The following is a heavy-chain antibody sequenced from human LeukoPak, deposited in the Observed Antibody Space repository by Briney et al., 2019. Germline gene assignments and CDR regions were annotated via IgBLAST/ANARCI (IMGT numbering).Heavy chain of an antibody. Sequence: SETLSLTCTVSGGSISSFYWSWIRQPPGKGLEWIGYIYHSGSTYYNPSLKSRVTISVDRSKNQFSLKLSSVTAADTAVYYCAREGLIPAADAFDIWGQGTMVTVSS. J-gene: IGHJ3*02. CDR2: IYHSGST. CDR1: GGSISSFY. V-gene: IGHV4-59*12. D-gene: IGHD2-2*01. CDR3: AREGLIPAADAFDI.